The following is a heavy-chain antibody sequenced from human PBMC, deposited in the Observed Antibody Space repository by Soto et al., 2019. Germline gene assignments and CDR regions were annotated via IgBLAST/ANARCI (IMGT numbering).Heavy chain of an antibody. CDR3: ARRDSSSSGRGFDF. J-gene: IGHJ4*02. CDR2: FYSNGGT. D-gene: IGHD6-6*01. CDR1: GGSISNYY. V-gene: IGHV4-4*07. Sequence: SDTLSLTCLVSGGSISNYYWSWFRQTAGKGLEWIGRFYSNGGTNYNPSLKSRVTMSVDTSKNQFSLKLSSVTAADTAVYYCARRDSSSSGRGFDFWGPGTLVTVSS.